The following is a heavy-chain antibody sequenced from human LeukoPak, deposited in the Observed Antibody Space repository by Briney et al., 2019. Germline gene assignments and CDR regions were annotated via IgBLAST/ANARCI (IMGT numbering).Heavy chain of an antibody. Sequence: KPGGSLRLSCAASGFTFSDYYMSWIRQAPGKGLEWVSYISSSSSYTNYADSVKGRFTISRDNAKNSLYLQMNSLRAEDTAVYYCARDAPYSSGWSVAYYYYGMDVWGQGTTVTVSS. D-gene: IGHD6-19*01. J-gene: IGHJ6*02. CDR1: GFTFSDYY. V-gene: IGHV3-11*06. CDR2: ISSSSSYT. CDR3: ARDAPYSSGWSVAYYYYGMDV.